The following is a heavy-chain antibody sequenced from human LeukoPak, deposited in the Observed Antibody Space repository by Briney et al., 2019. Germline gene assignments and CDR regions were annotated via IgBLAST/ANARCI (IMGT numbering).Heavy chain of an antibody. D-gene: IGHD1-14*01. CDR3: TRDPVWNVFDI. Sequence: PGGSLRLSCAGSGFIFGDYAMSWFRQAPGKGLEWVGFIRSKTCGGTAVHAASVKGRFIISRDDSRSIAYLQMYRLKTEDTAVYYCTRDPVWNVFDIWGQGTRVTVSS. J-gene: IGHJ3*02. V-gene: IGHV3-49*03. CDR2: IRSKTCGGTA. CDR1: GFIFGDYA.